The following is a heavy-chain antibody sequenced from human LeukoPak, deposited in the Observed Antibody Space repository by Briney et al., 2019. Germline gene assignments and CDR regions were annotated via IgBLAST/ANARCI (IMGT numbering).Heavy chain of an antibody. V-gene: IGHV4-39*01. CDR1: GGSISSSSYY. CDR3: ARLCTSSWYEIDA. D-gene: IGHD6-13*01. Sequence: KSSETLSLTCTVSGGSISSSSYYWVWIRQPPGKGLEWIGSISYDGNTYYNPSLKSRVTISVDTSKNQFSLNLNSMTAADTAVYYCARLCTSSWYEIDAWGQGTLGTVSS. J-gene: IGHJ5*02. CDR2: ISYDGNT.